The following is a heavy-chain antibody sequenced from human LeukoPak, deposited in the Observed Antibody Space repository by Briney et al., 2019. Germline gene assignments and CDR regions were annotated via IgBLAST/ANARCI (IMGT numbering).Heavy chain of an antibody. V-gene: IGHV3-23*01. CDR2: ISGSGGST. Sequence: PGGSLRLSCAASGFTFSSYAMSWVRQAPGKGLEWVSGISGSGGSTYYADSVKGRFTISSDTSKNTLYLQMNNLRAEDTAVYYCAQTGQFNYWGQGTLVIVSS. CDR3: AQTGQFNY. D-gene: IGHD3-10*01. J-gene: IGHJ4*02. CDR1: GFTFSSYA.